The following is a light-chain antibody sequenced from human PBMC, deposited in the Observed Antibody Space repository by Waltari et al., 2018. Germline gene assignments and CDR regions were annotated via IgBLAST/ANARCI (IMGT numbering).Light chain of an antibody. CDR2: DVS. J-gene: IGLJ1*01. V-gene: IGLV2-14*03. Sequence: QSALPQPASVSGSPGQSITVSCTGTSSDLGNYTSFSWYQQHPGKAPKLMIYDVSSRPAGVSNRFSGSKSGNTASLTISGLQAEDEADYYCDSKSSSSPHVFGTGTKVTVL. CDR1: SSDLGNYTS. CDR3: DSKSSSSPHV.